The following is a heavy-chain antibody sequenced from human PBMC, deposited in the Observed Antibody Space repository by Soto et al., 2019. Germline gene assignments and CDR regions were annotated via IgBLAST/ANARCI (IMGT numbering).Heavy chain of an antibody. Sequence: WETLSLTCAASGGSISSSNWRWWVRQPPGKGLEWIGEIYHSGSTNYNPSLKSRVTISVDKSKNQFSLKLSSVTAADTAVYYCARYDSSGSPYFDYWGQGTLVT. CDR3: ARYDSSGSPYFDY. CDR2: IYHSGST. V-gene: IGHV4-4*02. D-gene: IGHD3-22*01. CDR1: GGSISSSNW. J-gene: IGHJ4*02.